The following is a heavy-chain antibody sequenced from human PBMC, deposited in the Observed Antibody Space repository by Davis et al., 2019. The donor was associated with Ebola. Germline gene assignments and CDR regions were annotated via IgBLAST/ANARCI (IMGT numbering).Heavy chain of an antibody. CDR1: GFTFSHYG. J-gene: IGHJ4*02. Sequence: GESLKISCAASGFTFSHYGMHWVRQAPGKGLEWVSVISYDGSDKYYADSVKGRFTISRDNHKNTLYLQMNSLTAEDTAVYYCARELWDDILTDMYFDYWGQGTLVTVSS. CDR3: ARELWDDILTDMYFDY. CDR2: ISYDGSDK. V-gene: IGHV3-30*03. D-gene: IGHD3-9*01.